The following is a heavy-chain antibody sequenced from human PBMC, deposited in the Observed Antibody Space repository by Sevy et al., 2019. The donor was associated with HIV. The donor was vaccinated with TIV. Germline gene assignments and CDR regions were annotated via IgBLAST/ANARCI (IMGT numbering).Heavy chain of an antibody. D-gene: IGHD3-10*01. CDR3: ARACITMVRGVISAFGY. CDR2: INPNSGGT. V-gene: IGHV1-2*02. J-gene: IGHJ4*02. CDR1: GYTFTGYY. Sequence: ASVKVSCKASGYTFTGYYMLWVRQAPGQGLEWMGWINPNSGGTNYAQKFQGRVTMTRDTSISTAYMELSRLRSDDTAVYYCARACITMVRGVISAFGYWGQGTLVTVSS.